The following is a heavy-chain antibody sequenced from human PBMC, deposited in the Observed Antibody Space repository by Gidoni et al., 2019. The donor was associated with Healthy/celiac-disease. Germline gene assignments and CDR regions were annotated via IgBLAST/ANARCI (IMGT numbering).Heavy chain of an antibody. D-gene: IGHD3-3*01. J-gene: IGHJ6*02. CDR3: ARDIRGYDFWSGYYGGHYYYYGMDV. Sequence: QVQLVESGGGVVQPGRSLRLSCAASGFTFSSYAMPWVRQAPGKGLEWVAVISYDGSNKYYADSVKGRFTISRDNSKNTLYLQMNSLRAEDTAVYYCARDIRGYDFWSGYYGGHYYYYGMDVWGQGTTVTVSS. CDR2: ISYDGSNK. CDR1: GFTFSSYA. V-gene: IGHV3-30*04.